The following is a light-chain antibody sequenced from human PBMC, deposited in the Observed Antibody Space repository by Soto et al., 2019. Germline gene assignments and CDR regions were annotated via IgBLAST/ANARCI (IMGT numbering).Light chain of an antibody. CDR3: FSFTPTRTQV. CDR2: EVS. CDR1: SSDVVAYNL. V-gene: IGLV2-14*01. Sequence: QSALTKPASVSGSPGQSVTISCTGTSSDVVAYNLVSWYQQYPGKAPKLMIYEVSNRPSGVSNRFSGSKSGNTAYLTISGVQVEDEAEYFCFSFTPTRTQVFGTGPQVT. J-gene: IGLJ1*01.